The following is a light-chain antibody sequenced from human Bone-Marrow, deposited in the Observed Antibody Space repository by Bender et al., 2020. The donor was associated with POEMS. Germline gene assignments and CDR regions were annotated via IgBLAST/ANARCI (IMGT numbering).Light chain of an antibody. J-gene: IGLJ1*01. CDR1: GSDIGGYKY. CDR2: DVS. Sequence: QSALTQPASASGSPGQSITISCTGTGSDIGGYKYVSWYQHHPGKAPTLLIYDVSNRPSGISNRFSGSKSGNTASLTISGLQAEDEADYYCSSFTSRTTLVFGTGTKVTVL. V-gene: IGLV2-14*03. CDR3: SSFTSRTTLV.